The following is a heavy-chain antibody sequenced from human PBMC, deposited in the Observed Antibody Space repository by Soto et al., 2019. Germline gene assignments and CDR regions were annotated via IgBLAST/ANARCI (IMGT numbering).Heavy chain of an antibody. CDR2: ISYDGSHK. J-gene: IGHJ4*02. D-gene: IGHD2-2*01. CDR1: GFNFSSYG. V-gene: IGHV3-30*18. Sequence: HVQLVESGGGVVQPGRSLRLSCAVSGFNFSSYGMHWVRQAPGKGLEWVAVISYDGSHKASADSVKGRFAISRDNSKNPLFLKMNSLRVEDTAVYYCAKDFVKTSSWPADWGQGTLVTVSS. CDR3: AKDFVKTSSWPAD.